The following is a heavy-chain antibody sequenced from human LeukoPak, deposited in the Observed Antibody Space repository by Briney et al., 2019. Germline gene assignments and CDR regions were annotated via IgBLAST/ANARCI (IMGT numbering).Heavy chain of an antibody. J-gene: IGHJ6*02. CDR1: GGSISSYY. CDR2: IYYSGST. V-gene: IGHV4-59*08. CDR3: ARLTSYYGMDV. Sequence: SDTLSLTCTVSGGSISSYYWSWIRQPPGKGLEWIGYIYYSGSTNYNPSLKSRVTISVDTSKNQFSLKLSSVTAADTAVYYCARLTSYYGMDVWGQGTTVTVSS.